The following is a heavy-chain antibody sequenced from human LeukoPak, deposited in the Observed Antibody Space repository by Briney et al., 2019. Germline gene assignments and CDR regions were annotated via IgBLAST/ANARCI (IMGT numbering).Heavy chain of an antibody. CDR2: ISSSGSTM. Sequence: PGGSLRLSCAASGFTFSSYEIHWVRQAPGKGLEWVSYISSSGSTMYYADSVKGRFTISRDSAKNSLYLQMNSLRAEDTAFYYCARESSGGYYFDVFDIWGQGTMVTVSS. D-gene: IGHD3-22*01. J-gene: IGHJ3*02. CDR3: ARESSGGYYFDVFDI. V-gene: IGHV3-48*03. CDR1: GFTFSSYE.